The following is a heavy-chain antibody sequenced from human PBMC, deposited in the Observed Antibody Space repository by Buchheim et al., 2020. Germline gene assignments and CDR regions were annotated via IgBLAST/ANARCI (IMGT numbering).Heavy chain of an antibody. CDR1: GGSISSSSYY. CDR2: IYYSGST. Sequence: QLQLQESGPGLVKPSETLSLTCTVSGGSISSSSYYWGWIRQPPGKGLEWIGSIYYSGSTYYNPSLKSRVTISVDKSKNQFSLKLSSVTAADTAVYYCARDYLDYGGPGDWFDPWGQGTL. D-gene: IGHD4-23*01. V-gene: IGHV4-39*07. CDR3: ARDYLDYGGPGDWFDP. J-gene: IGHJ5*02.